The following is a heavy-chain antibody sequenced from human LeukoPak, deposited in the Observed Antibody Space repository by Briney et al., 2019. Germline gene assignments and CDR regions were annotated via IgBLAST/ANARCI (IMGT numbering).Heavy chain of an antibody. Sequence: PGGSLRLSCAASAFTFSCNYMSWVRQAPGKGLEWVSVIYSGGSTYYADSVKGRFTISRHNSKNTLYLQMNSLRAEDTAVYYCTRETNSSRWSLYYDGMDVWGQGTTVTVSS. CDR2: IYSGGST. D-gene: IGHD6-13*01. CDR3: TRETNSSRWSLYYDGMDV. J-gene: IGHJ6*02. V-gene: IGHV3-53*04. CDR1: AFTFSCNY.